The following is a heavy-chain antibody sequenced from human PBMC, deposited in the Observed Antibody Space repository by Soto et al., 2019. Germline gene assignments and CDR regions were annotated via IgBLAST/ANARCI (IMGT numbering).Heavy chain of an antibody. J-gene: IGHJ4*02. CDR3: VKVGSQWLDPFDS. D-gene: IGHD6-19*01. Sequence: EVQLVESGGGLVQPGRSLRLSCAASGFTFDDFAMHWVRQAPGKGLEWVAGITWNSGTIDYAGSVKGRFTISRDNAKNSLYLQMNSLRAGDPAFYYCVKVGSQWLDPFDSWGQGTLVTVSS. CDR2: ITWNSGTI. CDR1: GFTFDDFA. V-gene: IGHV3-9*01.